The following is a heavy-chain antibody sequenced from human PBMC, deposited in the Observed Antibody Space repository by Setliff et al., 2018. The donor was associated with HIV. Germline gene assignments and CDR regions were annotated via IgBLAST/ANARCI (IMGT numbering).Heavy chain of an antibody. CDR1: GYTFTSYD. V-gene: IGHV1-8*01. Sequence: ASVKVSCKASGYTFTSYDINWVRQATGQGLEWMGWMNPNSGNTGYAQKFQGRITMTRNTSISTAYMELSSLRSEDTAVYYCARDQGYSYGHGFDYWGQGTLVTVS. J-gene: IGHJ4*02. CDR3: ARDQGYSYGHGFDY. D-gene: IGHD5-18*01. CDR2: MNPNSGNT.